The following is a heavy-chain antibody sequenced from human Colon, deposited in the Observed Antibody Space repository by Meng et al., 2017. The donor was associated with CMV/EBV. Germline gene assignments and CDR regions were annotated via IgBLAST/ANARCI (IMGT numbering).Heavy chain of an antibody. J-gene: IGHJ1*01. V-gene: IGHV3-30*02. CDR1: GFIFSNSG. CDR2: ITYDGSAT. CDR3: AKDGGGPARSFEF. Sequence: GESLKISCAASGFIFSNSGLHWVRQAPGKGLEWVAFITYDGSATKYVDSVKGRSTISRDNSKNMVFLEINSLRYEDSAVYYCAKDGGGPARSFEFWGQGTLVTV. D-gene: IGHD2-2*01.